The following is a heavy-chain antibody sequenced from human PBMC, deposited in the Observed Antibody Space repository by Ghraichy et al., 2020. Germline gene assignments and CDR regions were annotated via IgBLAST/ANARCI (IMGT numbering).Heavy chain of an antibody. Sequence: SVKVSCKASGFTFTSSAVQWVRQARGQRLEWIGWIVVGSGNTNYAQKFQERVTITRDMSTSTAYMELSSLRSEDTAVYYCAAGSPTVYYYYYMDVWGKGTTVTVSS. J-gene: IGHJ6*03. CDR1: GFTFTSSA. V-gene: IGHV1-58*01. CDR3: AAGSPTVYYYYYMDV. D-gene: IGHD4-11*01. CDR2: IVVGSGNT.